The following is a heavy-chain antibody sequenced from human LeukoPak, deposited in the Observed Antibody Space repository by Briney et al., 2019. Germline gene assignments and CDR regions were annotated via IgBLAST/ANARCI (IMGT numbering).Heavy chain of an antibody. D-gene: IGHD3-22*01. CDR1: GFTFDDYG. Sequence: RPGGSLRLSCAASGFTFDDYGMSWVRQAPGKGLEWVSGINWNGGSTGYADSVKGRFTISRDNAKNSLCLQMNSLRAEDTAVYYCARDSGPCLLCDSSGNPFDYWGQGTLVTVSS. V-gene: IGHV3-20*04. J-gene: IGHJ4*02. CDR2: INWNGGST. CDR3: ARDSGPCLLCDSSGNPFDY.